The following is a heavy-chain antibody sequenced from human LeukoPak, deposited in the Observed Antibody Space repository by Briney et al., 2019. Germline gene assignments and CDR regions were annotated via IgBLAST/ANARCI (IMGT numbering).Heavy chain of an antibody. CDR1: GFTVSSNY. D-gene: IGHD5-18*01. CDR3: ARGYSYGLFSYAFDI. Sequence: PGGSLRLSCAASGFTVSSNYMSWVRQAPGKGLEWVSVIYSGGSTYFADSVKGRFTISRDNSTNTLYLQMNSLRAEDTAVYYCARGYSYGLFSYAFDIWGQGTMVTVSS. V-gene: IGHV3-53*01. J-gene: IGHJ3*02. CDR2: IYSGGST.